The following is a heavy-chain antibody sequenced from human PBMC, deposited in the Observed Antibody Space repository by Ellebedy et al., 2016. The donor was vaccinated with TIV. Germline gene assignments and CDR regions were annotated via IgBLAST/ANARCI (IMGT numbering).Heavy chain of an antibody. J-gene: IGHJ5*02. CDR2: IYYSGST. V-gene: IGHV4-59*12. Sequence: MPSETLSLTCTVSGGSISSYYWSWIRQPPGKGLEWIGYIYYSGSTNYNPSLKSRVTISVDTPKNQFYLKLSSVTATDTAVYYCARFPSYCSGGSCYTNWFDPWGQGTLVTVSS. CDR3: ARFPSYCSGGSCYTNWFDP. D-gene: IGHD2-15*01. CDR1: GGSISSYY.